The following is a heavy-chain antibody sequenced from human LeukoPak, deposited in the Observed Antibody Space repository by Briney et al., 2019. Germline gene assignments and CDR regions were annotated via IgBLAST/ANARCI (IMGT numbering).Heavy chain of an antibody. V-gene: IGHV3-66*04. Sequence: GGSLRLSCAASGFTFSSYAMSWVRQAPGKGLEWVSVMYSGGTTVYADSVKGRFTISRDNSRNTVYLQMNSLRVEDTAVYYCARLDLVSGYDYWGQGTLVTVSS. J-gene: IGHJ4*02. CDR3: ARLDLVSGYDY. D-gene: IGHD3-9*01. CDR2: MYSGGTT. CDR1: GFTFSSYA.